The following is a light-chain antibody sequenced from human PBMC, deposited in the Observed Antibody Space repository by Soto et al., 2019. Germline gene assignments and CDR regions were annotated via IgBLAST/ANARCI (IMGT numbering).Light chain of an antibody. CDR2: DAY. CDR3: QQYNHYWT. CDR1: QSISSW. J-gene: IGKJ1*01. V-gene: IGKV1-5*01. Sequence: DIQMTQSPSTLSASVGDRVTIASRASQSISSWLAWYQQKPGKAPKVLIYDAYSLESGVPSRFSGSGSGTEFSLTISSLQPDDFATYYCQQYNHYWTFGQGTKVDIK.